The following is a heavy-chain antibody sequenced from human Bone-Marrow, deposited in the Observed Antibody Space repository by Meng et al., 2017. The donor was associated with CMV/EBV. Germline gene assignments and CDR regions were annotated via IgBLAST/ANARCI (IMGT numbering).Heavy chain of an antibody. J-gene: IGHJ4*02. CDR3: ARPPSDSSSYPSWYYFDY. D-gene: IGHD3-22*01. CDR1: IFRSYW. Sequence: IFRSYWIGWVHQMPGKGLEWMGIIYPSDSNTRYSPSFQGQVTISADKSISTAYLQWSSLKASDTAMYYGARPPSDSSSYPSWYYFDYWGQGTLVTVSS. CDR2: IYPSDSNT. V-gene: IGHV5-51*07.